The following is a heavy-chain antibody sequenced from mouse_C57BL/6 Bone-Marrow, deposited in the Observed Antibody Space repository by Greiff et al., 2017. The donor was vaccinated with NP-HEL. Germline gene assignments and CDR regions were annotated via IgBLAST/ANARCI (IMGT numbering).Heavy chain of an antibody. V-gene: IGHV1-74*01. CDR2: FHPSDSDT. D-gene: IGHD2-3*01. CDR3: HIYDGYYENAWFAY. CDR1: GYTFTSYW. Sequence: QVQLKQPGAELVKPGASVKVSCKASGYTFTSYWMHWVKQRPGQGLEWIGRFHPSDSDTNYNQKFKGKATLTVDKSSSTAYMQLSSLTSEDSAVYYCHIYDGYYENAWFAYWGQGTLVTVSA. J-gene: IGHJ3*01.